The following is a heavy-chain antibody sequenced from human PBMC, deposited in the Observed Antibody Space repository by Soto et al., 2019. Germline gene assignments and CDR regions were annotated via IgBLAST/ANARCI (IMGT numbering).Heavy chain of an antibody. V-gene: IGHV1-46*01. J-gene: IGHJ6*02. CDR3: ARDQNSGSYHRQPSYYYYGMDV. Sequence: GASVKVSCKASGYTFTSYYMHWVRQAPGQGLEWMGIINPSGGSTSYAQKFQGRVTMTRDTSTSTVYMELSSLRSEDTAVYYCARDQNSGSYHRQPSYYYYGMDVWGQGTTVTVSS. CDR1: GYTFTSYY. CDR2: INPSGGST. D-gene: IGHD1-26*01.